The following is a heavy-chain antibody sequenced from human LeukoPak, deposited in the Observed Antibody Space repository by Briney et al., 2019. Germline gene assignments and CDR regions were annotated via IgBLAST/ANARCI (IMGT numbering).Heavy chain of an antibody. V-gene: IGHV4-61*08. CDR1: GGSVSSGGYY. CDR2: IYYGGST. CDR3: ARYGLFDY. Sequence: SETLSLTCTVSGGSVSSGGYYWSWIRQPPGKGVEWIGYIYYGGSTNYNPSLKSRVTISVDTSKNQFSLKRSSVTAADTAVYYCARYGLFDYWGQGTLVTVSS. J-gene: IGHJ4*02. D-gene: IGHD4-17*01.